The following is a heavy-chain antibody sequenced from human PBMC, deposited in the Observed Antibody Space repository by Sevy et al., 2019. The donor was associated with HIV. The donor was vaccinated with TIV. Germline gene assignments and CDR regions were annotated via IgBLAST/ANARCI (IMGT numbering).Heavy chain of an antibody. V-gene: IGHV3-30-3*01. Sequence: GGSLRLSCAASGFTFNDYALHWVRQAPGKGLEWVAIISSDGDNTYYEDTVKGRFTISRDNSKNTVYLQMNRLRAEDTAFYYCVSEGAPYRNIRYCSGNNCFYNWFDPGAREPWSPSP. CDR2: ISSDGDNT. J-gene: IGHJ5*02. CDR1: GFTFNDYA. D-gene: IGHD2-15*01. CDR3: VSEGAPYRNIRYCSGNNCFYNWFDP.